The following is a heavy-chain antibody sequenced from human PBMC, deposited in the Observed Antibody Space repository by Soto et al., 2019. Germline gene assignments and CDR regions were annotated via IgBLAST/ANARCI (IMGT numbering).Heavy chain of an antibody. V-gene: IGHV4-31*03. Sequence: SETLSLTCTFSGGSISSGGYYWSWIRQHPGKGLEWIGYIYYSGSTYYNPSLKSRVTISVDTSKNQFSLKLSSVTAADTAVYYCARVGGSGWYLYYYYGMDVWGQGTTVTVSS. J-gene: IGHJ6*02. D-gene: IGHD6-19*01. CDR1: GGSISSGGYY. CDR3: ARVGGSGWYLYYYYGMDV. CDR2: IYYSGST.